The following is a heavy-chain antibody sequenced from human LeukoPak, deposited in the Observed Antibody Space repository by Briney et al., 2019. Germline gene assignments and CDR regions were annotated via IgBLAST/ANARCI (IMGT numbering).Heavy chain of an antibody. D-gene: IGHD3-22*01. CDR3: ARGNYYDSSGYYSPGFDY. CDR1: GYTFTSYY. Sequence: ASVKVSCKASGYTFTSYYMHWVRQAPGQGLEWMGIINPSGGSTSYAQKFQGRATMTRDTSTSTVYMELSSLRSEDTAVYYCARGNYYDSSGYYSPGFDYWGQGTLVTVSS. J-gene: IGHJ4*02. V-gene: IGHV1-46*01. CDR2: INPSGGST.